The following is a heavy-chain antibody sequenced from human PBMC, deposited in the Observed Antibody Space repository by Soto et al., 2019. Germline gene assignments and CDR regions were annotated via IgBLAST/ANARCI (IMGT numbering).Heavy chain of an antibody. CDR3: ARDEVWGTPRFYFRF. J-gene: IGHJ4*02. V-gene: IGHV3-33*01. CDR2: IWQDGTTE. Sequence: QVQLRESGGGVGQPGRSLRISCAASGFTFSSYGMHWVRQAPGKGLEWVAVIWQDGTTEEYAESVKGRFKISRDDSKKMVFLELNNLRAEDTAVYYCARDEVWGTPRFYFRFWGQGIRVTVSS. CDR1: GFTFSSYG. D-gene: IGHD3-16*01.